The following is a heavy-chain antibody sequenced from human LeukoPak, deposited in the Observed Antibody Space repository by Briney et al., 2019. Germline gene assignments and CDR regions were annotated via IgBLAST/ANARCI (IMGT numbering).Heavy chain of an antibody. CDR3: ARDITMIVVATQAGGDY. V-gene: IGHV1-2*02. CDR1: GYTFTGYY. CDR2: INPNSGGT. J-gene: IGHJ4*02. Sequence: ASVKVSCRASGYTFTGYYMHWVRQAPGQGLEWMGWINPNSGGTNYAQKFQGRVTMTRDTPISTAYMELSRLRSDDTAVYYCARDITMIVVATQAGGDYWGQGTLVTVSS. D-gene: IGHD3-22*01.